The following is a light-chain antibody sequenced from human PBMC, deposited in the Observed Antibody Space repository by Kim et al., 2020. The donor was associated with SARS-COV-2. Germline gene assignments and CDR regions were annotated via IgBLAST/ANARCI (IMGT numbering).Light chain of an antibody. J-gene: IGLJ2*01. CDR3: QAWDSSRGV. CDR1: ELGNRY. CDR2: QDN. V-gene: IGLV3-1*01. Sequence: SYELTQPPSVSVPPGQTASITCSGNELGNRYSYWYQQKPGQSPVLVIYQDNKRPSGIPERFSGSNSGNTATLTISGTQAMDEADYYCQAWDSSRGVFGGGTQLTVL.